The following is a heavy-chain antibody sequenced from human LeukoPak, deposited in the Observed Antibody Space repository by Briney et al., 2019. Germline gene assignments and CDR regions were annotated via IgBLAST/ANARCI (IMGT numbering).Heavy chain of an antibody. CDR1: GFTLSDYY. CDR3: AKDMKWGYDILTGYSASPFDY. Sequence: GGSLRLSRAASGFTLSDYYMSWIRQAPGRGRERGSFISSRGSTISYADYVEGRLTISRDNAENSLYLQMISLRAEETAIYYWAKDMKWGYDILTGYSASPFDYWGQGTLVTVSS. V-gene: IGHV3-11*01. CDR2: ISSRGSTI. D-gene: IGHD3-9*01. J-gene: IGHJ4*02.